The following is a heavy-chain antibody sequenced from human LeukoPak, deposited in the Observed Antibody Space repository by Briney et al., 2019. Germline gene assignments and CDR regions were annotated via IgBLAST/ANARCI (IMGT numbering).Heavy chain of an antibody. J-gene: IGHJ4*02. CDR3: ARDGWPGSSYYRPFDY. CDR2: ISSGSGYI. Sequence: GGSLRLSSAASGFTFSSYSINWVRQATGKGLEWVSSISSGSGYIYYADSVKGRFTISRDDAKSSLYLQMNSLRADDTAVYYCARDGWPGSSYYRPFDYWGQGTLVIVSS. D-gene: IGHD6-13*01. V-gene: IGHV3-21*01. CDR1: GFTFSSYS.